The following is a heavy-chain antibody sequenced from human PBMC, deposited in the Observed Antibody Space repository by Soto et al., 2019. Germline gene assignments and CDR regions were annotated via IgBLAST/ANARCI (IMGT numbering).Heavy chain of an antibody. V-gene: IGHV3-48*02. D-gene: IGHD2-2*01. CDR2: IASSSWNI. CDR1: GFTFSGYS. Sequence: EVQLVESGGGLVLPGGSLRLSCAASGFTFSGYSMNWVRQAPGKGLEWVSYIASSSWNIYYADTVKGRFTISRDNAKNPLYLQMNSLRDEDTAVYYCARGPSAAAPLSDWFFDLWGRGTLVSVSS. CDR3: ARGPSAAAPLSDWFFDL. J-gene: IGHJ2*01.